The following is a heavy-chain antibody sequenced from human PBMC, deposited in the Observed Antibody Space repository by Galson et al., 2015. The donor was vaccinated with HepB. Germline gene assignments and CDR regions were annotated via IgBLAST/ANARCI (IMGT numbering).Heavy chain of an antibody. V-gene: IGHV7-4-1*02. CDR1: GYTFTSYA. CDR3: VRVDPYGDYAEDGY. CDR2: INTNTGNP. J-gene: IGHJ4*02. D-gene: IGHD4-17*01. Sequence: SVKVSCKASGYTFTSYAMNWVRQAPGQGLEWMGWINTNTGNPTYAQGFTGRFVFSLDTSVSTAYLQISSLKAEDTAVYYCVRVDPYGDYAEDGYWGQGTLVTVSS.